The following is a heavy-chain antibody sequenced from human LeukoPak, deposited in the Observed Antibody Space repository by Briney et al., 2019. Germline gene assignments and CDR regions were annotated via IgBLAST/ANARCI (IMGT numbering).Heavy chain of an antibody. CDR1: GSISSYY. Sequence: SETLSLTCTVSGSISSYYWSWIRQPPGKGLEWIGYIYTSGSTNYNPSLKSRVTISVDTSKNQFSLKLSSVTAADTAVYYCARDPTIVVPAAIGDNWFDPWGQGTLVTVSS. V-gene: IGHV4-4*09. D-gene: IGHD2-2*02. CDR3: ARDPTIVVPAAIGDNWFDP. CDR2: IYTSGST. J-gene: IGHJ5*02.